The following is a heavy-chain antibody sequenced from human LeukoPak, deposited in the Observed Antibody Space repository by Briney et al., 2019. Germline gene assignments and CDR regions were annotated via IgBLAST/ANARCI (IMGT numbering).Heavy chain of an antibody. D-gene: IGHD3-22*01. J-gene: IGHJ5*02. CDR1: GGSFSGYY. CDR3: ARALLYYYDSSGNWFDP. CDR2: INHSGST. Sequence: PSETLSLTCAVYGGSFSGYYWSWIRQPPGKGLEWIGEINHSGSTNYNPSLKSRGTISVDTSKNQFSLKLSSVTAADTAVYYCARALLYYYDSSGNWFDPWGQGTLVTVSS. V-gene: IGHV4-34*01.